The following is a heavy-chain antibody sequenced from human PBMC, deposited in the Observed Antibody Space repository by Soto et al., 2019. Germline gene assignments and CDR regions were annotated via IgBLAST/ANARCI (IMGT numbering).Heavy chain of an antibody. J-gene: IGHJ4*02. Sequence: QVQLQESGPGLVKPSQTLSLICSVSGGSVTSGNYYWSWIRQPPGKGLAWIGYISYNGRTNYKPSVTNPPGRYIDTSKKQFSLKLRAVKAADRALYYWARNGGPMFAVDNSDCWGKGTLVTFSS. CDR1: GGSVTSGNYY. CDR3: ARNGGPMFAVDNSDC. CDR2: ISYNGRT. D-gene: IGHD2-2*01. V-gene: IGHV4-61*01.